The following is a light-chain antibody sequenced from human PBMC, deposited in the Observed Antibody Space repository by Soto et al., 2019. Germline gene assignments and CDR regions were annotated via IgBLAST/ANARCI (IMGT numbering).Light chain of an antibody. Sequence: QLVLTQSPSASASLGASVKLTCTLSSGHSSYAIAWHQQQPEKGPRYLMKLKSDGSHSKGDGIPDRFSGSSSGAERYLTISSLQSEDEADYYCQTWGTGPFVFGTGTKVTVL. V-gene: IGLV4-69*01. J-gene: IGLJ1*01. CDR1: SGHSSYA. CDR3: QTWGTGPFV. CDR2: LKSDGSH.